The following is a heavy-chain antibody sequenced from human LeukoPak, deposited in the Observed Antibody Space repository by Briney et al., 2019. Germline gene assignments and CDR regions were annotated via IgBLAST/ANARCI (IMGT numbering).Heavy chain of an antibody. CDR1: GFTFSTHT. CDR2: IEADGRNK. D-gene: IGHD5/OR15-5a*01. Sequence: GGSLRLSCAPSGFTFSTHTMHWVRQAPGKGLEWVAVIEADGRNKFHAESVRGRFTISRDNSRNTLYLQLESLRSEDTAVYYCVRQSTGLDYWGQGTLVTVSS. CDR3: VRQSTGLDY. J-gene: IGHJ4*02. V-gene: IGHV3-30*04.